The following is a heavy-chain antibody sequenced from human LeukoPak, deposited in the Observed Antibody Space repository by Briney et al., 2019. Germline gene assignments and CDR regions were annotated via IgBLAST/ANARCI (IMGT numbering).Heavy chain of an antibody. Sequence: SETLSLTCSVSDGSINSGSYYWGWIRQPPGKGLEWIGSIYYTGSTYYNPSLKSRVTISVDTSKNQFSLKLSSVTAADTAVYYCARRGRRRYCSGGSCYSFDPWGQGTLVTVSS. CDR1: DGSINSGSYY. CDR2: IYYTGST. V-gene: IGHV4-39*07. J-gene: IGHJ5*02. D-gene: IGHD2-15*01. CDR3: ARRGRRRYCSGGSCYSFDP.